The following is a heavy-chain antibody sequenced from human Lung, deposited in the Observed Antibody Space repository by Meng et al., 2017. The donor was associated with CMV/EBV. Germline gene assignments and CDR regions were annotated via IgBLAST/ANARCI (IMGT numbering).Heavy chain of an antibody. CDR3: ARARDYYGSGSHAFDI. D-gene: IGHD3-10*01. CDR2: IIPILGIA. V-gene: IGHV1-69*10. Sequence: SVKVSCKASGGTFSSYAISWVRQAPGQGLEWMGRIIPILGIANYAQKFHGRVTITADKYTSTAYMELGSLRSEAAAVYYCARARDYYGSGSHAFDIWGQGTMVXVSS. J-gene: IGHJ3*02. CDR1: GGTFSSYA.